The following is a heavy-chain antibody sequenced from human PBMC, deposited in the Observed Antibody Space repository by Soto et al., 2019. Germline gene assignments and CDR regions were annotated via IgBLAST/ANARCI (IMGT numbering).Heavy chain of an antibody. CDR2: MNPINGAT. CDR1: GYDFTAYD. V-gene: IGHV1-8*02. J-gene: IGHJ6*02. CDR3: GRGPSPRAPAGGTPYYYAMDV. Sequence: ASVKVSCKTSGYDFTAYDINWVRQASGQGLEWMGWMNPINGATGSARRFQGRVSMTRNTATGTAYLELTSLRSDDTGVYYCGRGPSPRAPAGGTPYYYAMDVWGQGTRVTVSS. D-gene: IGHD6-13*01.